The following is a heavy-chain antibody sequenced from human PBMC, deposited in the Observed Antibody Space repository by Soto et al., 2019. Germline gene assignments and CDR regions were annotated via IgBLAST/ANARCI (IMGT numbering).Heavy chain of an antibody. J-gene: IGHJ1*01. CDR1: GASITSGGYY. CDR3: TRSIQH. Sequence: SETLSLTCTVSGASITSGGYYWSWIRQHPGKGLEWIGYIYYSGSTYYNPSLQSRVTISVDTSKNQFSLKLSSVTAADTAVYYCTRSIQHWGQGTLVTVPQ. CDR2: IYYSGST. V-gene: IGHV4-31*03.